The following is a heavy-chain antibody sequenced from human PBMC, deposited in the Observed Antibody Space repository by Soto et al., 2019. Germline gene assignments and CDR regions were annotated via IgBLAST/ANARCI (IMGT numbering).Heavy chain of an antibody. CDR1: GGSISSGGYS. V-gene: IGHV4-30-2*01. CDR2: IYHSGST. D-gene: IGHD1-26*01. J-gene: IGHJ5*02. Sequence: PSETLSLTCAVSGGSISSGGYSWIWIRQPPGKGLEWIGYIYHSGSTYYSPSLKSRVTISVDRSKNQFSLKLRSVTAADTAVYYCASRPSGSGFDPWGQGTLVTVS. CDR3: ASRPSGSGFDP.